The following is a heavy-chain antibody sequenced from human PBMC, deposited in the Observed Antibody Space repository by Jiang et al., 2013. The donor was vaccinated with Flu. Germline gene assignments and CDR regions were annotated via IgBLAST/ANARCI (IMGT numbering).Heavy chain of an antibody. CDR3: ARDLPTTDAFDI. CDR2: MYTSGST. D-gene: IGHD5-12*01. CDR1: GGSITSHY. V-gene: IGHV4-4*07. Sequence: LTCTVSGGSITSHYWSWIRQPAGKGLEWIGRMYTSGSTNYNPSLKSRVTMSVDTSKNQFSLKLSSVTAADTAVYYCARDLPTTDAFDIWGQGTMVTVSS. J-gene: IGHJ3*02.